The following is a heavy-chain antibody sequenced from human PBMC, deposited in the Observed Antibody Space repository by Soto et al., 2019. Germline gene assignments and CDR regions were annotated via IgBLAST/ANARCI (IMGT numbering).Heavy chain of an antibody. CDR1: GFIFSSYA. CDR3: AKDQRVLLWFGELSDFDY. CDR2: ISGSGGST. J-gene: IGHJ4*02. V-gene: IGHV3-23*01. D-gene: IGHD3-10*01. Sequence: GGSLRVSCAASGFIFSSYAMSWVRQAPGKGLEWVSAISGSGGSTYYADSVKGRFTISRDNSKNTLYLQMNSLRAEDAAVYYCAKDQRVLLWFGELSDFDYWGQGTLVTVSS.